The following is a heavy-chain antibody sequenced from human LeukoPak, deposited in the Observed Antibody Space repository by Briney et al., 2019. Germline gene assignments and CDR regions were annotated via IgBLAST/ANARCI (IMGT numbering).Heavy chain of an antibody. V-gene: IGHV4-34*01. CDR3: ARGRLVRYFDWPERRRNWFDP. Sequence: PSETLSLTCAVYGGSFSGYYWSWIRQPPGKGLEWIGEINHSGSTNYNPSLKSRVTISVDTSKNQFSLKLSSVTAADTAVYYCARGRLVRYFDWPERRRNWFDPWGQGTLVTVSS. J-gene: IGHJ5*02. D-gene: IGHD3-9*01. CDR1: GGSFSGYY. CDR2: INHSGST.